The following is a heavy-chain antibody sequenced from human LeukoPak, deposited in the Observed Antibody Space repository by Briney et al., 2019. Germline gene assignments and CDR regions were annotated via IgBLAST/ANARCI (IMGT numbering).Heavy chain of an antibody. CDR1: GGSISSGGYS. Sequence: SETLSPTCAVSGGSISSGGYSWSWIRQPPGKGLEWIGYIYHSGSTYYNPSLKSRVTISVDRSKNQFSLKLSSVTAADTAVYYCARTRDGYNQYYFDYWGQGTLVTVSS. J-gene: IGHJ4*02. CDR3: ARTRDGYNQYYFDY. CDR2: IYHSGST. V-gene: IGHV4-30-2*01. D-gene: IGHD5-24*01.